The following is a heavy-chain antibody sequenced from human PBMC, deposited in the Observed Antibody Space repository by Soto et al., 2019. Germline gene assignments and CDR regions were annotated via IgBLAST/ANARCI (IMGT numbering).Heavy chain of an antibody. D-gene: IGHD2-15*01. CDR2: IHPGDSET. V-gene: IGHV5-51*01. CDR1: GYTFTNYW. Sequence: TGESLKISCKGSGYTFTNYWIGWVRQMPGKGLEWMGIIHPGDSETRYSPSFHGQVTISADKSITTAYVQWSSLKASDTALYYCARHLRRHCRGGTCYSDFVPFYYYAMDVWGQGTTVTVSS. J-gene: IGHJ6*02. CDR3: ARHLRRHCRGGTCYSDFVPFYYYAMDV.